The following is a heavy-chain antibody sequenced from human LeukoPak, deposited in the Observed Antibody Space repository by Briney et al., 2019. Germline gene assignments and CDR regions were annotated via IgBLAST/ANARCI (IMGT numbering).Heavy chain of an antibody. CDR1: GYSISSGYY. CDR3: ASGWGDSRGFYANFDY. D-gene: IGHD3-22*01. V-gene: IGHV4-38-2*01. Sequence: SETLPLTCAVSGYSISSGYYWGWIRQPPGKGLEWIGSISHSGSTYYNPSLKSRLTISIDTSKNQFSLKLSSVTAADTAVYYCASGWGDSRGFYANFDYWGQGTLVTVSS. CDR2: ISHSGST. J-gene: IGHJ4*02.